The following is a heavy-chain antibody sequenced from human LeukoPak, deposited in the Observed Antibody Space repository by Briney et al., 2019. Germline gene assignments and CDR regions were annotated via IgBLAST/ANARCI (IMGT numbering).Heavy chain of an antibody. Sequence: ASVKVSCKASGYTFTGYYMHWVRQAPGQGLEWMGWINPNSGGTNYAQKFQGRVTMTRDTSISTAYMELSRLRSDDTAVYYCAMTSTTGMAYYYYHYMDVWGKGTTVTVSS. CDR2: INPNSGGT. CDR1: GYTFTGYY. V-gene: IGHV1-2*02. D-gene: IGHD1-1*01. J-gene: IGHJ6*03. CDR3: AMTSTTGMAYYYYHYMDV.